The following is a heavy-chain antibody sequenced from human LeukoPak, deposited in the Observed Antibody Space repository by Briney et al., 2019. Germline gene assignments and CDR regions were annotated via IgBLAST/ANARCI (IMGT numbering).Heavy chain of an antibody. V-gene: IGHV1-2*02. CDR1: GYLFTGYY. CDR2: INPNSGGT. CDR3: ARDRVTSYDILTGYYNGGRYNWFDP. J-gene: IGHJ5*02. D-gene: IGHD3-9*01. Sequence: ASVKVSCKASGYLFTGYYMHWVRQAPGQGLEWMGWINPNSGGTNYAQKFQGRVTMTRDTSISTAYMELSRLRSDDTAVYYCARDRVTSYDILTGYYNGGRYNWFDPWGQGTLVTVSS.